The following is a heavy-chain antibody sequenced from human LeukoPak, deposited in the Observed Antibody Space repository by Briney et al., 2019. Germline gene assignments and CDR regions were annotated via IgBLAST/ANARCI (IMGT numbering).Heavy chain of an antibody. CDR2: INHSGSS. CDR3: ARVTVTSRFDY. Sequence: PSETLSLTCAVYGGSFSGYYWSWIRQPPGKGLEWIGEINHSGSSNYNPSLKSRVTISVDTSKNQFSLKLSSVTAADTAVYYCARVTVTSRFDYWGQGTLVTVSS. CDR1: GGSFSGYY. J-gene: IGHJ4*02. V-gene: IGHV4-34*01. D-gene: IGHD4-11*01.